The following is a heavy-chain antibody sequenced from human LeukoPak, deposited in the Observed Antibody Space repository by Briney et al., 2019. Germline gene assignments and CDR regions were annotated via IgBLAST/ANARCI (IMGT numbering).Heavy chain of an antibody. CDR3: ARDRNYKCGGDCYTFDY. D-gene: IGHD2-21*01. CDR1: GGTFSSYA. Sequence: SVKVSCKASGGTFSSYAISWVRQAPGQGLEWMGGIIPIFGTANYAQKFQGRVTITADESTSTAYMELSSLRSEDTAVYYCARDRNYKCGGDCYTFDYWGQGTLVTVSS. J-gene: IGHJ4*02. V-gene: IGHV1-69*01. CDR2: IIPIFGTA.